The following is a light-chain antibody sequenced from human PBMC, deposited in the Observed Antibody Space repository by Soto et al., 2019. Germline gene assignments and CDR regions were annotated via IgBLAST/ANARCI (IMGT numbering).Light chain of an antibody. CDR1: STDIGVYNY. J-gene: IGLJ3*02. Sequence: QSALTQPASVSGSPGQSITISCTGTSTDIGVYNYVSWYQQHPGKAPKVMIYEVTNRPSGVSNRSAGSESGDTASLPISGLQYEDEADYYCSSYTTSASLVFGGGTKLTVL. CDR3: SSYTTSASLV. V-gene: IGLV2-14*01. CDR2: EVT.